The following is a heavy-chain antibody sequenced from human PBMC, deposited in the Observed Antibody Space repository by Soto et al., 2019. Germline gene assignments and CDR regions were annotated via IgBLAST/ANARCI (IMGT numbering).Heavy chain of an antibody. CDR3: ASTRTRLDAFDI. J-gene: IGHJ3*02. CDR2: IYSGGST. CDR1: GFPVSSNY. D-gene: IGHD6-19*01. V-gene: IGHV3-53*01. Sequence: PGGSLRLSCAASGFPVSSNYMTWVRQSPGKGLDCVSVIYSGGSTYYADSVQGRFTISSDNSKNTLSLQMNSLRADDRAVYYSASTRTRLDAFDIRAQGTMVTV.